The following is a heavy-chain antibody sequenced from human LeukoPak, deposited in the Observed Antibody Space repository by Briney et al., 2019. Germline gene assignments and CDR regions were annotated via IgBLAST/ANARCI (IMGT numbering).Heavy chain of an antibody. CDR3: AREKGIATIDF. CDR2: ISWNSGSI. J-gene: IGHJ4*02. Sequence: PGRSLRLSCAASGFTFDDYAMHWVRQAPGKGLEWVSGISWNSGSIGYADSVKGRFTISRDNAKNSLYLQMNSLRAEDTAVYYCAREKGIATIDFWGQGTLVTVSS. D-gene: IGHD5-24*01. CDR1: GFTFDDYA. V-gene: IGHV3-9*01.